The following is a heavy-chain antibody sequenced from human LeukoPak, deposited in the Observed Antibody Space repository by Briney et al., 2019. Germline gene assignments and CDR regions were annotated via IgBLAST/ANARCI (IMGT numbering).Heavy chain of an antibody. CDR2: INPHSGGT. V-gene: IGHV1-2*02. CDR1: GYTFIGYY. D-gene: IGHD5-24*01. CDR3: AREGVIGDGYNFFDY. Sequence: ASVKVSCTASGYTFIGYYMHWVRQAPGRGLEWMGWINPHSGGTNSEQNFQGRVTMSRDTSISTVYMELSRLRSDDTALYYCAREGVIGDGYNFFDYWGQGTLVTVSS. J-gene: IGHJ4*02.